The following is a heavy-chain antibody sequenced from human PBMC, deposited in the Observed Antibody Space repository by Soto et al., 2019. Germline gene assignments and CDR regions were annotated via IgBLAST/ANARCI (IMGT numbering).Heavy chain of an antibody. J-gene: IGHJ3*02. D-gene: IGHD2-2*01. V-gene: IGHV1-18*01. CDR2: ISAYNGNT. Sequence: ASVKVSCKASGYTFTSYGISWVRQAPGQGLEWMGWISAYNGNTNYAQKLQGRVTMTTDTSTSTAYMELRSLRSDDTAVYYCARDLHRYCSSTSCPNDAFDIWGQGTMVTVSS. CDR3: ARDLHRYCSSTSCPNDAFDI. CDR1: GYTFTSYG.